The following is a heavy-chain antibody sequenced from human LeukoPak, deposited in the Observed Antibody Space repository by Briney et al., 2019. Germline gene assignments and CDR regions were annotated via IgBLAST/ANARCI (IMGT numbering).Heavy chain of an antibody. V-gene: IGHV3-30-3*01. CDR3: ARADMTTVTTQPYFDY. CDR1: GFTFSSYA. Sequence: GGSLRLSCAASGFTFSSYAMHWVRQGPGKGLEWVAVRSNDGSNKYYADSVKCRFTISRDNSKNTLYLQMNSLRAEDTAVYYCARADMTTVTTQPYFDYWGQGTLVTVSS. J-gene: IGHJ4*02. CDR2: RSNDGSNK. D-gene: IGHD4-17*01.